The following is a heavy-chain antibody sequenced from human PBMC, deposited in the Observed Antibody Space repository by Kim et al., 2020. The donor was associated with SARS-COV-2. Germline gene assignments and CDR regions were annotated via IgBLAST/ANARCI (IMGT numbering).Heavy chain of an antibody. CDR1: GGSVSSGSYY. D-gene: IGHD3-10*01. Sequence: SETLSLTCTVSGGSVSSGSYYWSWIRQPPGKGLEWIGYIYYSGSTNYNPSLKSRVTISVDTSKNQFSLKLSSVTAADTAVYCCASYYYGSGSYWGQGTLVTVSS. CDR3: ASYYYGSGSY. CDR2: IYYSGST. V-gene: IGHV4-61*01. J-gene: IGHJ4*02.